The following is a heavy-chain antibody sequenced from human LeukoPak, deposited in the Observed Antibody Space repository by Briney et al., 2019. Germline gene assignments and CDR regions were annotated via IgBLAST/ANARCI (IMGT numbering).Heavy chain of an antibody. J-gene: IGHJ4*02. CDR3: AKPPTYYYDSSGYPFDY. CDR1: GFTFSSYA. Sequence: GGSLRLSCAASGFTFSSYAMSWVRQAPGKGLEWVSAISGSGGSTYYADSVKGRFTISRDNSKNTLYLEMNSLRAEDTAVYYCAKPPTYYYDSSGYPFDYWGQGTLVTVSS. D-gene: IGHD3-22*01. V-gene: IGHV3-23*01. CDR2: ISGSGGST.